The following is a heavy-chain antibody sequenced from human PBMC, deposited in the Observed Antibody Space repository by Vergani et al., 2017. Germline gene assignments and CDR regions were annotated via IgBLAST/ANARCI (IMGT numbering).Heavy chain of an antibody. CDR3: ARVPVGYCSGGSCYHYCYFDL. J-gene: IGHJ2*01. CDR1: GGSISSYY. Sequence: QVQLQESGPGLVKPSETLSLTCTVSGGSISSYYWSWIRQPPGKGLEWIGYIYYSGSTNYNPSLKSRVTISVDTSKNQFSLKLSSVTAADTAVYYCARVPVGYCSGGSCYHYCYFDLWGRGTLVTVSS. CDR2: IYYSGST. V-gene: IGHV4-59*01. D-gene: IGHD2-15*01.